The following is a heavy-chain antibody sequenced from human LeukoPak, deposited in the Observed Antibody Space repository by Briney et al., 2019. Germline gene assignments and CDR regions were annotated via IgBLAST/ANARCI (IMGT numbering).Heavy chain of an antibody. Sequence: ASVKVSCKTSGYTFTGYYMHWLRQAPGQGLEWMGRINPNSGGTYYAQKFRSSVTMTRDTSISTAYMELASLISDDTAVYYCAGGVLHGGGNWFDPWGQGTLVTVSS. D-gene: IGHD3-16*01. CDR1: GYTFTGYY. J-gene: IGHJ5*02. CDR2: INPNSGGT. CDR3: AGGVLHGGGNWFDP. V-gene: IGHV1-2*06.